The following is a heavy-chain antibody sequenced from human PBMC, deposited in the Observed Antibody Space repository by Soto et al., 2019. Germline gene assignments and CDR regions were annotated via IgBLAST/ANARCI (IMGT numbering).Heavy chain of an antibody. CDR1: NASISSRKW. CDR3: ASKFGELLADAFDI. V-gene: IGHV4-4*02. CDR2: IYHSGSI. Sequence: QVQLQESGPGLVKPSGTLSLTCTVSNASISSRKWWTWVRQTPGKGLEWIGEIYHSGSINHNPSLKSRVTMSVDKSNNQFSLKMTSVTAADTAVYYCASKFGELLADAFDIWGHGTVVTVSS. J-gene: IGHJ3*02. D-gene: IGHD3-10*01.